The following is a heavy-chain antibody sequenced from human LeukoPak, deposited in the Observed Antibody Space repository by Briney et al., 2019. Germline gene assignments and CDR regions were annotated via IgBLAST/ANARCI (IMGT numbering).Heavy chain of an antibody. V-gene: IGHV3-53*01. J-gene: IGHJ4*02. Sequence: GGSLRLSCAASGFTVSSNYMSWVRQAPGKGLEWVSVIYSGGSTYYADSVKGRFTISRDNSKNTLYLQMNSLRAEDTAVYYCARDGECSGGSCYALDYWGQGTLVTVSS. CDR2: IYSGGST. D-gene: IGHD2-15*01. CDR1: GFTVSSNY. CDR3: ARDGECSGGSCYALDY.